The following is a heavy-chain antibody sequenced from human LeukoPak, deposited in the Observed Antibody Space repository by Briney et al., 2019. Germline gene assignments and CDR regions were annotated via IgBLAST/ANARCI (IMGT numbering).Heavy chain of an antibody. V-gene: IGHV3-30*18. Sequence: PGRSLRLSCAASGFTFSSYGMHWVRQAPGKGLEWVAVISYDGSNKYYADSVKGRFTISRDNSKNTLYLQMNSLRAEDTAVYYCAKAHGEYYDSSGYYWDYFDYWGQGTLVTVSS. CDR3: AKAHGEYYDSSGYYWDYFDY. CDR2: ISYDGSNK. D-gene: IGHD3-22*01. J-gene: IGHJ4*02. CDR1: GFTFSSYG.